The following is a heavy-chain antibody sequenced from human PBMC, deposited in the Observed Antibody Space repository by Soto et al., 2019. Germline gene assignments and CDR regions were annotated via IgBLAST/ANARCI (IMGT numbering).Heavy chain of an antibody. J-gene: IGHJ1*01. Sequence: GALRLSKAASGFIFSTYGMHGGRQAPGKGLEWVAAMSYDGTKQYYVDSVKGRFTISRDNSRNTLFLQLNSLRDEDTAVYYCAKEYGSDRIDVWGQGSPVRVSS. CDR1: GFIFSTYG. CDR3: AKEYGSDRIDV. D-gene: IGHD6-25*01. CDR2: MSYDGTKQ. V-gene: IGHV3-30*18.